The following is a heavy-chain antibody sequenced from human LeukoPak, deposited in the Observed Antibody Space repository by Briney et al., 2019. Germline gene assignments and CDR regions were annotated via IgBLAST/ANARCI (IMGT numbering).Heavy chain of an antibody. CDR2: ISADGDGP. CDR3: ARTFNGFDPTFDY. J-gene: IGHJ4*02. Sequence: GGSLRLSCAASGFTFSSHAMNWVRQVPGKGLVWVSTISADGDGPHYADSVKGRFTISRDNSKNTLFLQMNSLRDGDTAIYFCARTFNGFDPTFDYWGQGTLVTVSS. V-gene: IGHV3-23*01. D-gene: IGHD6-25*01. CDR1: GFTFSSHA.